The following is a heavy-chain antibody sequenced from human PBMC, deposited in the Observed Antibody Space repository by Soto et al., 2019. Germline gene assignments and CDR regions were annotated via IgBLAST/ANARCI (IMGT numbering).Heavy chain of an antibody. CDR2: ISSSSSYI. CDR1: GFTFSSYS. J-gene: IGHJ5*02. Sequence: NPGGSLRLSCAASGFTFSSYSMNWVRQAPGKGLEWVSSISSSSSYIYYADSVKGRFTISRDDAKNSLYLQMNSLRAEDTAVYYCARDWLTGTPNWFDPWGQGTQVTVSS. V-gene: IGHV3-21*01. D-gene: IGHD1-20*01. CDR3: ARDWLTGTPNWFDP.